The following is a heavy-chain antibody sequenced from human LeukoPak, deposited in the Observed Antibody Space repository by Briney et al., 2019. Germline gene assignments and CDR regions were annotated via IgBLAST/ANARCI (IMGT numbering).Heavy chain of an antibody. CDR1: GFTFSSYE. D-gene: IGHD4-11*01. V-gene: IGHV3-48*03. CDR3: ARYSSPVGNCFDP. CDR2: INSDGNTI. J-gene: IGHJ5*02. Sequence: GGSLRLSCAASGFTFSSYEMNWVRQAPGEGLQWVSYINSDGNTIYYADSVKGRFTISRDNAKNSLYLQMNSLRAEDTAVYYCARYSSPVGNCFDPWGQGTLVTVSS.